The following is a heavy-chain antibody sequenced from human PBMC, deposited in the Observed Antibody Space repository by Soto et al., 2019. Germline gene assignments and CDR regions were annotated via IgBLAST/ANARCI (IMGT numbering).Heavy chain of an antibody. CDR1: GGSISSYY. J-gene: IGHJ6*02. CDR3: ASSERDTAMASYYYYGMDV. V-gene: IGHV4-59*01. Sequence: PSETLSLTCTVAGGSISSYYWSWIRQPPGKGPEWIGYIYYSGSTNYNPSLKSRVTISVDTSKNQFSLKLSSVTAADTAVYYCASSERDTAMASYYYYGMDVWGQGTTVTVSS. D-gene: IGHD5-18*01. CDR2: IYYSGST.